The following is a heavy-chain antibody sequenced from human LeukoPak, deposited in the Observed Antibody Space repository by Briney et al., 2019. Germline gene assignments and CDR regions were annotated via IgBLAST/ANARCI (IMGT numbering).Heavy chain of an antibody. D-gene: IGHD3-22*01. Sequence: GGSLRLSCAASGFTFSSYGMHWVRQAPGKGLEWVAVIWYDGSNKYYADSVKGRFTISRDNSKNTLYLQMSSLRAEDTAVYYCARVSSSGYYSPFDYWGQGTLVTVSS. V-gene: IGHV3-33*01. CDR3: ARVSSSGYYSPFDY. J-gene: IGHJ4*02. CDR1: GFTFSSYG. CDR2: IWYDGSNK.